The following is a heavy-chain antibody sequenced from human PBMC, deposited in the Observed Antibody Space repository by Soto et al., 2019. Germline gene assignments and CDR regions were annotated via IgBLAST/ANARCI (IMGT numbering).Heavy chain of an antibody. CDR3: ARGYCSGGSCYGGGYYYYGMDV. D-gene: IGHD2-15*01. Sequence: SETLSLTCAVYGGSFSGYYWSWIRQPPGKGLNWIGEINHSGSTSYNPSLKSRVTISVDTSKNQFSLRLSSVTAADTAVYYCARGYCSGGSCYGGGYYYYGMDVWGQGTTVTVSS. CDR2: INHSGST. V-gene: IGHV4-34*01. J-gene: IGHJ6*02. CDR1: GGSFSGYY.